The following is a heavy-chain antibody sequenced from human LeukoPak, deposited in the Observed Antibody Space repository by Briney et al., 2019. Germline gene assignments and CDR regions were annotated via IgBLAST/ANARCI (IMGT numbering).Heavy chain of an antibody. CDR1: GYTFTSYG. CDR2: ISAYNGNT. D-gene: IGHD3-9*01. V-gene: IGHV1-18*01. J-gene: IGHJ4*02. Sequence: ASVKVSCKASGYTFTSYGISWVRQAPGLGLEWMGWISAYNGNTNYAQKLQGRVTMTTDTSTSTAYMELRSLRSDDTAVYYCARVRLDILTGYYTYWGQGTLVTVSS. CDR3: ARVRLDILTGYYTY.